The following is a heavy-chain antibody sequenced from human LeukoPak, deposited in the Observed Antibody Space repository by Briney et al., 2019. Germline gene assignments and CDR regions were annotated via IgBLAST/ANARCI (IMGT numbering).Heavy chain of an antibody. J-gene: IGHJ4*02. Sequence: GGSLRLSCAASGFTFSHAWMSWVRKAQGKGLEWVGRIKSKTDGGTADYAAPVKGRFTISRDDSKNTLYLQMNSLKTEDTAVYYCKVGPMFEYWGQGTLVTVSS. CDR3: KVGPMFEY. D-gene: IGHD1-26*01. V-gene: IGHV3-15*01. CDR1: GFTFSHAW. CDR2: IKSKTDGGTA.